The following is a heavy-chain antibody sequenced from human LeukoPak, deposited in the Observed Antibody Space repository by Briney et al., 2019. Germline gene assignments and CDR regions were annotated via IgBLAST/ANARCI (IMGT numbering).Heavy chain of an antibody. CDR1: GFTFDDYG. CDR2: INWNGGST. CDR3: AKDSSELRFLEWFFDY. D-gene: IGHD3-3*01. Sequence: GGSLRLSCAASGFTFDDYGMSWVRHAPGKGLEWVSGINWNGGSTGYADSVKGRFTISRDNAKNSLYLQMNSLRAEDTALYYCAKDSSELRFLEWFFDYWGQGTLVTVSS. J-gene: IGHJ4*02. V-gene: IGHV3-20*04.